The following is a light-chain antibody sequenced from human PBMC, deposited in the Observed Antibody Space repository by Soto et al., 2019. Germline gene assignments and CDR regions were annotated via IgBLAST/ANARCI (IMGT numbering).Light chain of an antibody. CDR1: KLGEKY. CDR3: QAWYYGTAYYV. CDR2: KDT. V-gene: IGLV3-1*01. J-gene: IGLJ1*01. Sequence: SYELTQPPSVSVSPGQTASITCSGDKLGEKYACWYQQKPGQSPVLVIYKDTKRPSGIPERFSGSNSGNTATLTIIGTQAIDEDDYYCQAWYYGTAYYVFGPGTKLTVL.